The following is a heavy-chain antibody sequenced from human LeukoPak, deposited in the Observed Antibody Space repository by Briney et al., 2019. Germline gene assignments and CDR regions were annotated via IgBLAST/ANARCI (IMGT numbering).Heavy chain of an antibody. Sequence: SGPTLVNPTPTLTLTFTFSGFSLGTSGVGVGWIRQPPGKALEWLALIYWDDDKRYSPSPKSRLTITKDTSKNQVVLRMTNMDPVDTATYYCALRRAFAAFDYWGQGTLVTVSS. CDR3: ALRRAFAAFDY. CDR2: IYWDDDK. J-gene: IGHJ4*02. CDR1: GFSLGTSGVG. V-gene: IGHV2-5*02. D-gene: IGHD3-3*02.